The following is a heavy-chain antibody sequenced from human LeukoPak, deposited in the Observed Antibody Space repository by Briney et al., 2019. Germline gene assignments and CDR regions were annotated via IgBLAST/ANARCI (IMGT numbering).Heavy chain of an antibody. CDR3: ARGPYDSSGYYPYHLDY. J-gene: IGHJ4*02. D-gene: IGHD3-22*01. Sequence: ASVKVSCKASGYSFSGYYIHWVRQAPGQGLELMGWINANNGGTKYAQAFQGSVTMTRDTSIATAYMELSSLRSDDTAVYYCARGPYDSSGYYPYHLDYWGQGTLVTVSS. CDR2: INANNGGT. V-gene: IGHV1-2*02. CDR1: GYSFSGYY.